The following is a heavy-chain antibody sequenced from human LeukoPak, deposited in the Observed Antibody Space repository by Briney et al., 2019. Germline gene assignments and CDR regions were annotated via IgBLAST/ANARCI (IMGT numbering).Heavy chain of an antibody. V-gene: IGHV1-2*02. CDR2: INPNSGGT. Sequence: GASVTVSCKASGYTFTGYYMHWVRQAPGQGLEWMGWINPNSGGTNYAQKFQGRVTMTRDTSISTAYMELSRLRSDDTAVYYCAREGSGSYFHAFDIWGQGTMVTVSS. CDR1: GYTFTGYY. J-gene: IGHJ3*02. CDR3: AREGSGSYFHAFDI. D-gene: IGHD1-26*01.